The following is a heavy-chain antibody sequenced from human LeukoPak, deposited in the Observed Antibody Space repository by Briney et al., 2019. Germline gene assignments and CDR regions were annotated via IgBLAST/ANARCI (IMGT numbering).Heavy chain of an antibody. Sequence: GGSLRLSCAASGFTFSSYSMNWVRQAPGKGLEWVSYISSSSSTIYYADSVKGRFTISRDNAKNSLYLQMNSLRAEDTAVYYCARGSSRELLPGYFDYWGQGTLVTVSS. V-gene: IGHV3-48*01. CDR3: ARGSSRELLPGYFDY. CDR2: ISSSSSTI. D-gene: IGHD1-26*01. CDR1: GFTFSSYS. J-gene: IGHJ4*02.